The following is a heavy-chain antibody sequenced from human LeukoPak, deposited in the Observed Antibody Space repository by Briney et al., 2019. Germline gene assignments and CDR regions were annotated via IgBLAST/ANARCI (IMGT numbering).Heavy chain of an antibody. Sequence: ASVKVSCKASGYTFTSYGISWVRQAPGQGLEWMGWISAYNGNTNYAQKLQGRVTMTTDTSTSTAYMELRSLRSDDTAVYYCARDRSLSGWYSNWYFDLWGRGTLVTVSS. V-gene: IGHV1-18*01. CDR1: GYTFTSYG. J-gene: IGHJ2*01. D-gene: IGHD6-19*01. CDR2: ISAYNGNT. CDR3: ARDRSLSGWYSNWYFDL.